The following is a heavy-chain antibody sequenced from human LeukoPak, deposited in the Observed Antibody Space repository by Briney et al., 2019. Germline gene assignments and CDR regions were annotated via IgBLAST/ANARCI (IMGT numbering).Heavy chain of an antibody. CDR2: ISGSGGST. CDR3: AKAFVPAAMFAASDYYYGMDV. CDR1: GFTFSSYA. V-gene: IGHV3-23*01. J-gene: IGHJ6*04. D-gene: IGHD2-2*01. Sequence: GGSLRLSCAASGFTFSSYAMSWVRQAPGKGLEWVSAISGSGGSTYYADSVKGRFIISRDNSKNTLYLQMNSLRAEDTAVYYCAKAFVPAAMFAASDYYYGMDVWGKGTTVTVSS.